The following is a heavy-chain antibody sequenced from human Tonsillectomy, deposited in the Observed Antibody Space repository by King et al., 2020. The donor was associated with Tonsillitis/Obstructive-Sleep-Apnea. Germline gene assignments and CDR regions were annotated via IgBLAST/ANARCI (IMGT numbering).Heavy chain of an antibody. CDR3: AKDGPTMRY. V-gene: IGHV3-23*04. D-gene: IGHD5-24*01. J-gene: IGHJ4*02. CDR2: MSGSVGMQ. Sequence: VHLVESGGGLVQPGGSLRLSCATSLCSFGNYDMSWVRQAPGRGRVRVSCMSGSVGMQYTADSGKGRFTISRDNYKHTLYLQMNSLRAEDTALYYCAKDGPTMRYWGQGTLVTVSS. CDR1: LCSFGNYD.